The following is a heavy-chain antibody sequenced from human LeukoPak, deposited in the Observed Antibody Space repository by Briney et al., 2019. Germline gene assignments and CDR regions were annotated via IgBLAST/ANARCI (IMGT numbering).Heavy chain of an antibody. D-gene: IGHD5-24*01. J-gene: IGHJ5*02. CDR2: ITISGHTK. Sequence: GGSLRLSCAASGFDLSTYEMNWVRQAPGKGLEWIADITISGHTKNYADSVKGRFSIPRDNARTSLYLQMHSLRVEDTGVYYCARGDPHADLWGQGTLVTVSS. CDR1: GFDLSTYE. V-gene: IGHV3-48*03. CDR3: ARGDPHADL.